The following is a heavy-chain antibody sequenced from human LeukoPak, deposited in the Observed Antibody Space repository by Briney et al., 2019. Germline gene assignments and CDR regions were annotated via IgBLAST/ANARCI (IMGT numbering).Heavy chain of an antibody. CDR3: ALYSSGWPDY. CDR2: ISAYNGNT. Sequence: GASVKVSCKAPGYTFTSYGISRVRQAPGQGLEWMGWISAYNGNTNYAQKLQGRVTMTTDTSTSTAYMELRSLRSDDTAVYYCALYSSGWPDYWGQGTLVTVSS. V-gene: IGHV1-18*01. J-gene: IGHJ4*02. CDR1: GYTFTSYG. D-gene: IGHD6-19*01.